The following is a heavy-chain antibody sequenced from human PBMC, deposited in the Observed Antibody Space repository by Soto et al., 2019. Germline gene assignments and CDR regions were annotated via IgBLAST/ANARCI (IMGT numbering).Heavy chain of an antibody. J-gene: IGHJ5*02. CDR1: GGTFSSYT. Sequence: SVKVSCKASGGTFSSYTISWVRQAPGQGLEWMGRIIPILGIANYAQKFQGRVTITADKSTSTAYMELSSLRSDDTAVYYCARVWGEALRDRWFEPWGQGTLVTVSS. V-gene: IGHV1-69*02. CDR2: IIPILGIA. D-gene: IGHD3-16*01. CDR3: ARVWGEALRDRWFEP.